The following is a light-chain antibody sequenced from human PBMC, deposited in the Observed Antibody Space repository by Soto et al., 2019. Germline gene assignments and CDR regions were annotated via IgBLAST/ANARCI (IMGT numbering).Light chain of an antibody. Sequence: DIQMTQSPSSVSASVGDRVAITCRASQGVRDWLAWYQQKPGKAPKLLFSTTSTLEDGVPSRFSGSGSGTEFTLTISSLQPEDFATYYCLQHKSYPITFGQGTRLEI. CDR2: TTS. CDR3: LQHKSYPIT. V-gene: IGKV1-12*01. CDR1: QGVRDW. J-gene: IGKJ5*01.